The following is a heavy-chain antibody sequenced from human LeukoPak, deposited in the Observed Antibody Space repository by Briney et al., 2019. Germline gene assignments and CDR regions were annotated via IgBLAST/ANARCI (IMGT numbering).Heavy chain of an antibody. CDR2: FYNGGST. CDR1: GGSISNNY. CDR3: AKSHFWTGYPSDY. D-gene: IGHD3/OR15-3a*01. V-gene: IGHV4-59*01. Sequence: PSETLSLTRTVSGGSISNNYWYWIRQSPGKGLEWIGNFYNGGSTNYSPSLKSRVTISVDTSRNQFFLKLNSVTAADTAVYYCAKSHFWTGYPSDYWGQGILVTVSS. J-gene: IGHJ4*02.